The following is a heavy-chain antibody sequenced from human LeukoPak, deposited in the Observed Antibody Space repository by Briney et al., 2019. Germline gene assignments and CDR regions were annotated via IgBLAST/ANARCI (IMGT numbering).Heavy chain of an antibody. CDR3: ARALSGDLFDY. J-gene: IGHJ4*02. Sequence: ASVKVSCKASGYTFTGYYMHWVRQAPGQAFEYMGWINPNSGGTNYAQKFQGRVTMTRDTSISTAYIEVNRLTSDDTAVYYCARALSGDLFDYWGQGAQVTVSS. CDR2: INPNSGGT. CDR1: GYTFTGYY. V-gene: IGHV1-2*02. D-gene: IGHD1-26*01.